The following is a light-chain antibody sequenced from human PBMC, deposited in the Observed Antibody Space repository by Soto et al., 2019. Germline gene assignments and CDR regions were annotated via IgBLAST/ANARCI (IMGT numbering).Light chain of an antibody. CDR3: QPRSNWPIT. J-gene: IGKJ5*01. Sequence: EIVLTQSPATLSLSPGERATLSCRASQSASSYLAWYQQKPGQAPRLLIYDASNRATGIPARFSGSGSGTDFTLTISSLEPEDFAVYYCQPRSNWPITFGQGTRLEI. CDR1: QSASSY. CDR2: DAS. V-gene: IGKV3-11*01.